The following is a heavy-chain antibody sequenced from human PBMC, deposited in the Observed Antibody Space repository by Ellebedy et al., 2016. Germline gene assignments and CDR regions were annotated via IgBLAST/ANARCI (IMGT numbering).Heavy chain of an antibody. Sequence: ASVKVSXXASGYMFNSYGISWLRQAPGQGLEWMGWISGKNGDTNYAQEFQERVTISTDTSTNTAYMELRSLRSDDSAVYYCARGIDTKNYYYYGMDVWGQGTTVTV. D-gene: IGHD2-8*01. J-gene: IGHJ6*02. V-gene: IGHV1-18*04. CDR3: ARGIDTKNYYYYGMDV. CDR1: GYMFNSYG. CDR2: ISGKNGDT.